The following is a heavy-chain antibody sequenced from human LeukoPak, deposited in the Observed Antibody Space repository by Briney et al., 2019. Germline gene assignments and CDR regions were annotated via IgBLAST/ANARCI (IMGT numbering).Heavy chain of an antibody. D-gene: IGHD5-24*01. CDR1: GFTFSSYA. V-gene: IGHV3-23*01. CDR3: AKVGIDGYNWYYYYYMDV. Sequence: GGSLRLSCAASGFTFSSYAMSWVRQAPGKGLEWVSAISGSGGSTYYADSVKGRFTISRDNSKNTLYLQMNSLRAEDTAVYYCAKVGIDGYNWYYYYYMDVWGKGTTVTVSS. J-gene: IGHJ6*03. CDR2: ISGSGGST.